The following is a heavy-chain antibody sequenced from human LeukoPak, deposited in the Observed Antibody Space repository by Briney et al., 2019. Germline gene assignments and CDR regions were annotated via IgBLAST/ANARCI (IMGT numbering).Heavy chain of an antibody. Sequence: PGGSLRLSCAAPAFTFSSYAMSWVRQAPGKGLEWVSAISGSGGSTYYADSVKGRFTISRDNSKNTLYLQMNSLRAEDTAVYHCTSSSSRGIYYYYYYMDVWGKGTTVTVSS. CDR2: ISGSGGST. D-gene: IGHD6-6*01. V-gene: IGHV3-23*01. CDR3: TSSSSRGIYYYYYYMDV. J-gene: IGHJ6*03. CDR1: AFTFSSYA.